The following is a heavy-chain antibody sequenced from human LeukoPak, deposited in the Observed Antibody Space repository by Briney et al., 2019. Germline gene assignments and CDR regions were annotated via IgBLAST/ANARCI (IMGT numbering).Heavy chain of an antibody. Sequence: SESLSLTCTVSGGSVSSGTYYWSWIRQPPGEGLEWIGYIYYSGSTNYNTSLKSRVTISVDTSKNQFSLKLSSVTAADTAVYYCARVEWFGELSPFEIGGRATMFAVSS. CDR3: ARVEWFGELSPFEI. J-gene: IGHJ3*02. D-gene: IGHD3-10*01. V-gene: IGHV4-61*01. CDR1: GGSVSSGTYY. CDR2: IYYSGST.